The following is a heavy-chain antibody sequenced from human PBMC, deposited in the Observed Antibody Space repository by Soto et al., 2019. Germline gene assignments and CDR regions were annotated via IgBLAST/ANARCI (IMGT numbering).Heavy chain of an antibody. V-gene: IGHV4-34*01. CDR1: GGSFSGYY. J-gene: IGHJ5*02. CDR2: INHSGST. CDR3: ARSIVVVPAASFHWFDP. D-gene: IGHD2-2*01. Sequence: QVQLQQWGAGLLKPSETLSLTCAVYGGSFSGYYWSWIRQPPGKGLEWIGEINHSGSTNYNPSLTRRVPISVDTSKNQFSLKLCSVTAADTAVYYCARSIVVVPAASFHWFDPWGQGTLVTVSS.